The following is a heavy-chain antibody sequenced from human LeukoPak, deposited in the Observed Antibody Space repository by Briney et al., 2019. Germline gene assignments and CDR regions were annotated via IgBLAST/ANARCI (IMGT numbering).Heavy chain of an antibody. CDR1: GFTFSSYW. Sequence: PGGSLRLSCAASGFTFSSYWMSWVRQAPGKGLEWVANIKQDGSEKYYVDSVKGRFTISRDNAKNSLYLQMNSLRAEDTAVYYCARDGGIAAVNWLDPWGQGTLVTVSS. CDR2: IKQDGSEK. CDR3: ARDGGIAAVNWLDP. J-gene: IGHJ5*02. D-gene: IGHD6-13*01. V-gene: IGHV3-7*01.